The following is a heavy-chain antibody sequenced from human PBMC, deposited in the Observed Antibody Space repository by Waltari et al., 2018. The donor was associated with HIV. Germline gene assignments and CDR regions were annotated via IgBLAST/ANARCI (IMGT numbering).Heavy chain of an antibody. CDR1: EFTFSSYS. J-gene: IGHJ4*02. CDR3: ARDLKYSFDY. V-gene: IGHV3-48*01. Sequence: VQLVESGGGLVQPGGSLRLSCAAPEFTFSSYSMNWVRQAPGKGLEWISYIRSSPSTISYADSVEGRFTISRDDGRNSVFLQMNSLRAEDTAIYYCARDLKYSFDYWGQGTLVTVSS. D-gene: IGHD2-15*01. CDR2: IRSSPSTI.